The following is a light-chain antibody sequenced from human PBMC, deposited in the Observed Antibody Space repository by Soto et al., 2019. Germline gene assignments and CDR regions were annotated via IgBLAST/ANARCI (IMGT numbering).Light chain of an antibody. V-gene: IGKV3-11*01. J-gene: IGKJ4*01. Sequence: EIVLTQSPATLSLSPGERATLSCRASQGVSSYLAWYQQKPGQAPRLLIYDASNRAPGIPARFSGSGSGTDFTLTISSLEPEDFAVYYCQQRSNWPPLTFGGGTKVEIK. CDR2: DAS. CDR1: QGVSSY. CDR3: QQRSNWPPLT.